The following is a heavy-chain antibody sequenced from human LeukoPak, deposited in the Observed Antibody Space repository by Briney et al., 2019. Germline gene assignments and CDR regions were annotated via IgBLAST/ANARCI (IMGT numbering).Heavy chain of an antibody. CDR1: GYSFTSYW. V-gene: IGHV5-51*01. D-gene: IGHD1-26*01. CDR2: IYPGDSDT. J-gene: IGHJ3*02. Sequence: GESLKISFKGPGYSFTSYWIGWVRQMPGKGREGMGIIYPGDSDTRYSPSFQGQVTISAAKSISTASLQWSSLKASDTAMYYCARSSGSYLLDAFDIWGQGTMVTVSS. CDR3: ARSSGSYLLDAFDI.